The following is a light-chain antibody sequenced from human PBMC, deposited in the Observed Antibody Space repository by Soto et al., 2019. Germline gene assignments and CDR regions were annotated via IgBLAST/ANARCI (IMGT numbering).Light chain of an antibody. J-gene: IGKJ2*01. V-gene: IGKV3-11*01. CDR2: DAS. Sequence: EIVLTQSPATLSLSPGERATLSCRASQSVSSYLAWYQQKPGQAPRLLIYDASNRATGIPARFSGSGSGTYFTLNISSLAHEDFAFYCWQQSNSSPHTLGQGTKVEIK. CDR3: QQSNSSPHT. CDR1: QSVSSY.